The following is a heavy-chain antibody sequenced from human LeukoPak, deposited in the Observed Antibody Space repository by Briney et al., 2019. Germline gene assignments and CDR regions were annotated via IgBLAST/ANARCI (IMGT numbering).Heavy chain of an antibody. J-gene: IGHJ4*02. CDR3: ANGWSPDY. Sequence: PGGSLRLSCAASGFTFSNYAMTWVRQAPGKGLEWVSTVTGSGGNTYYADSVKGRFTIFRDNSKNTLYLQMNSLRAEDTAVYHCANGWSPDYWGRGTLVTVSS. V-gene: IGHV3-23*01. CDR1: GFTFSNYA. CDR2: VTGSGGNT. D-gene: IGHD2-15*01.